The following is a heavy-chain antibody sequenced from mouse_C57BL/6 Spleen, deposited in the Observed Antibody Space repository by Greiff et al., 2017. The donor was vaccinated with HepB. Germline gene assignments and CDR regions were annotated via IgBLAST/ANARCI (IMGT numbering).Heavy chain of an antibody. CDR3: AREGGYGSSPSYFDV. J-gene: IGHJ1*03. V-gene: IGHV5-4*01. Sequence: EVKVVESGGGLVKPGGSLKRSGAASGFTFSSEAMSWVGQTPEKRLEGVATISDGGSYTYYPDNVKGRFTISRDNAKNNLYLQMSHLKSEDTAMYYCAREGGYGSSPSYFDVWGTGTTGTVSS. CDR2: ISDGGSYT. CDR1: GFTFSSEA. D-gene: IGHD1-1*01.